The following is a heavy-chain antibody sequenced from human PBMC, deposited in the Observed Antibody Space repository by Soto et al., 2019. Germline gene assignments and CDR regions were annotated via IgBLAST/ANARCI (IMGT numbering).Heavy chain of an antibody. Sequence: SETLSLTCPFSCGSISSGGYYWSWVRPHPGKGLEWIGYIYYSGSTYYNPSLKSRVTISVDTSKNQFSLKLSSVTAADTAVYYCAIAGGSVTINWFDPWGQGTLVTVSS. CDR3: AIAGGSVTINWFDP. J-gene: IGHJ5*02. CDR2: IYYSGST. CDR1: CGSISSGGYY. V-gene: IGHV4-31*03. D-gene: IGHD4-4*01.